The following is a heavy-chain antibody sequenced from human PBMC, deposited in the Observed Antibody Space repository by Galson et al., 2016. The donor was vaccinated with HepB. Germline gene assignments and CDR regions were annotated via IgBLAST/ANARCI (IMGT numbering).Heavy chain of an antibody. CDR1: GFTFRTYN. J-gene: IGHJ4*02. Sequence: SLRLSCAASGFTFRTYNMNWVRQAPGKGLEWVSSISSGSSYIYYADSVKGRFTISRDNARNSLYLQMNSLRAEDTAVYYCARNRLGWSLLEAIDSWGQGTLVTVSS. CDR3: ARNRLGWSLLEAIDS. D-gene: IGHD2-15*01. CDR2: ISSGSSYI. V-gene: IGHV3-21*01.